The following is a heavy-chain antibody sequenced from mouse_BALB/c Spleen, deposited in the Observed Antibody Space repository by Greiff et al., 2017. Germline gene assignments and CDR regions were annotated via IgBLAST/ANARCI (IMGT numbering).Heavy chain of an antibody. CDR3: DARDYGSSPWYFDV. CDR1: GFYINDYY. V-gene: IGHV14-4*02. CDR2: INPENGDT. Sequence: VQLQQSGAELVRSAASVKLSCTASGFYINDYYTHCVKQRAHQGLLWIGWINPENGDTGYAPSFQGKATMTTDTSSNTVYLQFSSLSSEDTAVYYGDARDYGSSPWYFDVWGAGTTVTVSS. D-gene: IGHD1-1*01. J-gene: IGHJ1*01.